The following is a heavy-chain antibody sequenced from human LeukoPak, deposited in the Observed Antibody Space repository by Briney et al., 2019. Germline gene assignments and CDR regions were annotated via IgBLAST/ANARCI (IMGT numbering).Heavy chain of an antibody. CDR2: INHSGST. D-gene: IGHD6-19*01. CDR1: GGSFSAYY. CDR3: ARRGGITVAATGY. Sequence: PSETLSLTCAVYGGSFSAYYWSWIRQPPGKGLEWIGEINHSGSTNYNPSLKSRVTILVDTSKNQFSLKLTSVTAADTAVYYCARRGGITVAATGYWGQGTLVAVSS. V-gene: IGHV4-34*01. J-gene: IGHJ4*02.